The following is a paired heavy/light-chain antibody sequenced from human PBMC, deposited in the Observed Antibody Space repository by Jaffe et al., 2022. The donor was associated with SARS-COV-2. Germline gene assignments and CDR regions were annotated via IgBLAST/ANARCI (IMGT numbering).Heavy chain of an antibody. V-gene: IGHV4-39*01. CDR3: ARPSMITFGGVIVPDAFDI. CDR2: IYYSGST. D-gene: IGHD3-16*02. J-gene: IGHJ3*02. Sequence: QLQLQESGPGLVKPSETLSLTCTVSGGSISSSSYYWGWIRQPPGKGLEWIGSIYYSGSTYYNPSLKSRVTISVDTSKNQFSLKLSSVTAADTAVYYCARPSMITFGGVIVPDAFDIWGQGTMVTVSS. CDR1: GGSISSSSYY.
Light chain of an antibody. J-gene: IGKJ2*01. Sequence: DIVMTQTPLSSPVTLGQPASISCRSSQSLVHSDGNTYLSWLQQRPGQPPRLLIYKISNRFSGVPDRFSGSGAGTDFTLKISRVEAEDVGVYYCMQATQFPHRYTFGQGTKLEIK. V-gene: IGKV2-24*01. CDR1: QSLVHSDGNTY. CDR2: KIS. CDR3: MQATQFPHRYT.